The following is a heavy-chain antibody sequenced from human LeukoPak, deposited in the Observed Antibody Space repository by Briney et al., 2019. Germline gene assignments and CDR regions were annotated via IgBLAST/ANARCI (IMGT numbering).Heavy chain of an antibody. J-gene: IGHJ6*03. CDR2: ISSSSSYI. D-gene: IGHD3-10*01. CDR3: AKDVYGSGIHYYMDV. CDR1: GSTFSNAW. V-gene: IGHV3-21*01. Sequence: MSGGSLRLSCAASGSTFSNAWMSWVRQAPGKGLEWVSSISSSSSYIYYADSVKGRFTISRDNAKNSLYLQMNSLRAEDTAVYYCAKDVYGSGIHYYMDVWGKGTTVTISS.